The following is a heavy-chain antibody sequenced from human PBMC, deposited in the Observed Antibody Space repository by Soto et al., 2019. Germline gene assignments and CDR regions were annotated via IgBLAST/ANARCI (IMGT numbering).Heavy chain of an antibody. CDR2: IKSKTDGGTT. J-gene: IGHJ6*02. D-gene: IGHD3-3*01. CDR1: GFTFSNAW. CDR3: TTEFFRRYYYYGMDV. V-gene: IGHV3-15*01. Sequence: PGGSLRLSCAACGFTFSNAWMSWVRQAPGKGLEWVGRIKSKTDGGTTDYAAPVKGRFTISRDDSKNTLYLQMNSLKTEDTAVYYCTTEFFRRYYYYGMDVWGQGTTVTVSS.